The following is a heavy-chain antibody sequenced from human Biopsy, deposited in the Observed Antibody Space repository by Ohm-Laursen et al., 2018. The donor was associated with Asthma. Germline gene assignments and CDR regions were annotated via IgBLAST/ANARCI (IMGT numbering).Heavy chain of an antibody. CDR3: VSDFPKDYVRYNFQF. CDR1: GYSLTDLS. Sequence: SVKVSCNISGYSLTDLSMHWVRQAPGQGLEWMGGHDHEEGGTVNARRFQGRVTMTEDTSTDTAYMELSSLSSDDTAVYYCVSDFPKDYVRYNFQFWGQGTLVTVSS. D-gene: IGHD4-17*01. V-gene: IGHV1-24*01. J-gene: IGHJ4*02. CDR2: HDHEEGGT.